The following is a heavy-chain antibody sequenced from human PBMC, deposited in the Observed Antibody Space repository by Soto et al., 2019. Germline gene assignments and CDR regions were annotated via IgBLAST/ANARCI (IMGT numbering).Heavy chain of an antibody. D-gene: IGHD2-8*02. V-gene: IGHV3-23*01. J-gene: IGHJ3*02. CDR1: GFICSSYD. Sequence: PGGSLRLCCAASGFICSSYDMSWVRQAPGKGLEWVSTILVDGRTFYVDSVEGRFTISRDSSQNTVYLQMNSLTAGDTALYYCAKATATGGGAFDICGQGTRGTVSS. CDR2: ILVDGRT. CDR3: AKATATGGGAFDI.